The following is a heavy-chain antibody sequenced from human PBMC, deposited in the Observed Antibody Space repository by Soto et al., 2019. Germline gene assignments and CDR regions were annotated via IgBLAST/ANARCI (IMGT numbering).Heavy chain of an antibody. V-gene: IGHV1-46*01. CDR2: VNPSGGHT. J-gene: IGHJ4*02. CDR1: GDTFTDYY. D-gene: IGHD2-21*02. Sequence: QVQLMQSGAEVKKPGASVKVSCKASGDTFTDYYIHWVRQAPGQGLEWMGTVNPSGGHTTYAQHFLGRVTIPRDTSTSTLYMELTHLTSDDTAIYYCARGGHVVVVTAALDYWGQGTLVTVSS. CDR3: ARGGHVVVVTAALDY.